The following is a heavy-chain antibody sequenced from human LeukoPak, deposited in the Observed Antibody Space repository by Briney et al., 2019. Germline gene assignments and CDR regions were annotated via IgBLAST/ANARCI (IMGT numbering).Heavy chain of an antibody. CDR3: ASGPRYY. CDR1: GGSFSGYY. Sequence: PSETLSLTCAVYGGSFSGYYWSWIRQPPGKGLEWIGEINHGGSTNYNPSLKSRVTISVDTSKNQFSLKLSSVTAADTAVYYCASGPRYYWGQGTLVTVSS. J-gene: IGHJ4*02. CDR2: INHGGST. V-gene: IGHV4-34*01. D-gene: IGHD4-17*01.